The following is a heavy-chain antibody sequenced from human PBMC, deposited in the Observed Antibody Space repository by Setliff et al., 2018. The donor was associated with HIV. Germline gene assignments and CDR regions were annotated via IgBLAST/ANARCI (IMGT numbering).Heavy chain of an antibody. J-gene: IGHJ1*01. Sequence: PGGSLRLSCAASGFTFSTHAMTWVRQAPGKGLEWVSVFSADGGRTYYAASVRGRFTISRDNSKNTLYLQMNSLRAEDTAVYYCARVGNSNGLIQYFQNWGQGTLVTVSS. CDR3: ARVGNSNGLIQYFQN. CDR1: GFTFSTHA. CDR2: FSADGGRT. D-gene: IGHD6-19*01. V-gene: IGHV3-23*01.